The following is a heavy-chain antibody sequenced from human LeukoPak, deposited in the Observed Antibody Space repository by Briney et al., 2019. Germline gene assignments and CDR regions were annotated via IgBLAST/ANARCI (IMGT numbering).Heavy chain of an antibody. J-gene: IGHJ3*02. D-gene: IGHD6-13*01. CDR1: GGSISSYY. V-gene: IGHV4-59*01. CDR3: ARALGGSSWEIDAFDI. Sequence: SETLSLTCTVSGGSISSYYWSWIRQPPGKGLEWIGYIYYSGSTNYNPSLKSRVTISVDTSKNQFSLKLSSVTAADTAVYYCARALGGSSWEIDAFDIRGQGTMVTVSS. CDR2: IYYSGST.